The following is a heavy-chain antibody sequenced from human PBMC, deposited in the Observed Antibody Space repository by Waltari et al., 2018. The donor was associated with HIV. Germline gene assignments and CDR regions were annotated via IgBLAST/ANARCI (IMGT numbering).Heavy chain of an antibody. J-gene: IGHJ4*02. V-gene: IGHV3-74*01. D-gene: IGHD3-16*01. CDR3: ASLYNYVWGSPPPFDY. Sequence: EVQLVESGGGLVQPGGSLRLSCAASGFTFSSYWMHWVRQAPGKGLVGVSRINIDGVSTNYADSVKGRFTISRGNAKNTVYRQMNSLRAEDTALYYCASLYNYVWGSPPPFDYWGQGTLVTVAS. CDR1: GFTFSSYW. CDR2: INIDGVST.